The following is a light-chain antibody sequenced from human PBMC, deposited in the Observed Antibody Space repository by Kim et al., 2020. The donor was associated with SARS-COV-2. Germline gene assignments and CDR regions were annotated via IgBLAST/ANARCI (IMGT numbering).Light chain of an antibody. CDR2: DSS. CDR3: QQRSDWPPLT. V-gene: IGKV3-11*01. CDR1: Y. J-gene: IGKJ4*01. Sequence: YLAWYQQKPGQAPRLLTYDSSTRAPGIPARFVGRGSGTDFTLTITGLDPEDFAVYYCQQRSDWPPLTFGGGTKVDIK.